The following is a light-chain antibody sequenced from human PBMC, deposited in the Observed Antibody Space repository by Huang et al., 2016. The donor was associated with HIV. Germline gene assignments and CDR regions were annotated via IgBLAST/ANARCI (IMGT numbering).Light chain of an antibody. V-gene: IGKV1-17*03. J-gene: IGKJ5*01. CDR3: LQHLSYPPA. Sequence: DIQMTQSPSAMSASVGDRVNITCRANQDINNYLLWFQQKPGKVPKRLIYAASNLPSGVPSRFSGSGSGTEFTPTISNLQPEDFATYYCLQHLSYPPAFGQGTRLEIK. CDR1: QDINNY. CDR2: AAS.